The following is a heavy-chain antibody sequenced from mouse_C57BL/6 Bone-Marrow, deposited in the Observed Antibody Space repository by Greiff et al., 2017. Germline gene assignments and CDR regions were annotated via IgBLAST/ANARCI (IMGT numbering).Heavy chain of an antibody. Sequence: DVMLVESGGDLVKPGGSLKLSCAASGFTFSSYGMSWVRQTPDKRLEWVATISSGGSYTYYPDSVKGRFTISRDNAKNTLYLQMSSLKSEDTAMYYCARLPYFDYWGQGTTLTVSS. CDR1: GFTFSSYG. J-gene: IGHJ2*01. V-gene: IGHV5-6*02. CDR2: ISSGGSYT. CDR3: ARLPYFDY.